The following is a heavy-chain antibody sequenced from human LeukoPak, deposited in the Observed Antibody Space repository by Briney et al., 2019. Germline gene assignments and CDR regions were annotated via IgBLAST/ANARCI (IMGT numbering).Heavy chain of an antibody. CDR1: GFTFNSYA. CDR2: ISDSGGNT. J-gene: IGHJ4*02. Sequence: HAGGSLRLSCAVSGFTFNSYAMSWVRQAPWERLQWVSGISDSGGNTYYADSVRGRFTISRDNSKNTLYLQMNSLRAEDTAVYYCARHRSSWLIDYGGQGTLVTVSS. D-gene: IGHD6-6*01. CDR3: ARHRSSWLIDY. V-gene: IGHV3-23*01.